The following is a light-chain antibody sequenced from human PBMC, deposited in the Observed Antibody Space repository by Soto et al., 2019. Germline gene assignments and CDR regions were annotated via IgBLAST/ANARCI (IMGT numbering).Light chain of an antibody. V-gene: IGKV3-11*01. CDR3: QQRDKWPRT. CDR2: GAS. Sequence: EIVLTQSPATLSLSPGERATLSCRASQSVGSYLAWYQHKPGQAPRLLIYGASNRATDIPGRFSGRGSGTDFTLPSSSLESGDSAVYYCQQRDKWPRTFGQGTKLEIK. CDR1: QSVGSY. J-gene: IGKJ2*01.